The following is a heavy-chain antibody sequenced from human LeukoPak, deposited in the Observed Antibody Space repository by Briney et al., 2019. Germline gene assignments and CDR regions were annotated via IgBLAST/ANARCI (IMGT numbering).Heavy chain of an antibody. D-gene: IGHD3-10*01. CDR2: IYYSGSI. J-gene: IGHJ3*02. CDR3: ARESYYYGSGSRAFDI. V-gene: IGHV4-59*01. CDR1: GGSISSYY. Sequence: SETLSLTCTVSGGSISSYYWSWIRQPPGKGLEWIGYIYYSGSINYNPSLKSRVTISVDTSKNQFSLKLSSVTAADTAVYYCARESYYYGSGSRAFDIWGQGTMVTVSS.